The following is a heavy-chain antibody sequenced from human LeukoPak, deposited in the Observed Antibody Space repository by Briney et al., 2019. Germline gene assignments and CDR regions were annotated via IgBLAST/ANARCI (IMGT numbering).Heavy chain of an antibody. CDR3: ARYPGIAAAGGDY. J-gene: IGHJ4*02. Sequence: GGSLRLSCAASGFTFSDYYVSWIRQAPGKGLEWVSYISSSSSYTNYADSVKGRFTISRDNAKNSLYLQMNSLRAEDTAVYYCARYPGIAAAGGDYWGQGTLVTVSS. CDR2: ISSSSSYT. V-gene: IGHV3-11*03. CDR1: GFTFSDYY. D-gene: IGHD6-13*01.